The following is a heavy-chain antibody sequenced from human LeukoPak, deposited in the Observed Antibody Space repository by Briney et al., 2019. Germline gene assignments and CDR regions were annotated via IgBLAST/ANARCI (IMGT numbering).Heavy chain of an antibody. J-gene: IGHJ4*02. Sequence: GGSLRLSCAASGFTFDDYAMHWVRQAPGKGLERVSGISWNSGSIGYADSVKGRFTISRDNFKNTQYLQMNSLRAEDTAVYYCAKNNILTGYDLYYFDYWGQGTLVTVSS. CDR3: AKNNILTGYDLYYFDY. D-gene: IGHD3-9*01. V-gene: IGHV3-9*01. CDR1: GFTFDDYA. CDR2: ISWNSGSI.